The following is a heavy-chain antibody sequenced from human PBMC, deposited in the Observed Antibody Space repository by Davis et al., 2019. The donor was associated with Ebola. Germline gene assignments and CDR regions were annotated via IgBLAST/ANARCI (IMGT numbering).Heavy chain of an antibody. CDR2: IYYSGST. CDR3: ASHVLLWFGELLYTIDWFDP. Sequence: SETLSLTCTVSGGSISSGGYYWSWIRQHPGKGLEWIGYIYYSGSTYYNPSLKSRVTISVDTSKNQFSLKLSSVTAADTAVYYCASHVLLWFGELLYTIDWFDPWGQGTLVTVSS. D-gene: IGHD3-10*01. CDR1: GGSISSGGYY. J-gene: IGHJ5*02. V-gene: IGHV4-31*03.